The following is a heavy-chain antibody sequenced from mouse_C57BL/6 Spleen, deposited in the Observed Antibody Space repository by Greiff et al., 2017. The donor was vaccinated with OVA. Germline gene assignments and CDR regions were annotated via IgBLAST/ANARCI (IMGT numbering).Heavy chain of an antibody. V-gene: IGHV1-26*01. CDR3: ARNGNPVGFCYAMDY. CDR2: INPNSGGT. CDR1: GYTFTDYY. Sequence: EVQLQQSGPELVKPGASVKISCKASGYTFTDYYMNWVKQSHGKSLEWIGDINPNSGGTSYNQKFKGKATLTVDKSSSTAYMELRSLTSEDSAVYYGARNGNPVGFCYAMDYWGQGTSVTVSS. D-gene: IGHD2-1*01. J-gene: IGHJ4*01.